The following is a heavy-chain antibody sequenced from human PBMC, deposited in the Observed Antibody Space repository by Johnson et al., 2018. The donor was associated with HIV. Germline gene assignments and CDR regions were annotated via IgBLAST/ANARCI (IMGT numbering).Heavy chain of an antibody. V-gene: IGHV3-66*01. J-gene: IGHJ3*02. CDR1: EFNVSSNY. D-gene: IGHD3-22*01. CDR3: ARDLHDSSGYYYEGDAFDI. CDR2: VYSGGYT. Sequence: VQLVESGGGLVQPGGSLRLSCAASEFNVSSNYMNWVRQAPGRGLEWVSVVYSGGYTYYADSVKGRFTISRDTSKNTLYLQMNSLRAEDTAVYYCARDLHDSSGYYYEGDAFDIWGQGTMVTVSS.